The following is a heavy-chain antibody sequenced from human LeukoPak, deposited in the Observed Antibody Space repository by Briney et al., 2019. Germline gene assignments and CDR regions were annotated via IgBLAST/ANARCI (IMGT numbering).Heavy chain of an antibody. J-gene: IGHJ4*02. CDR3: ARVDDSGDYVIDY. V-gene: IGHV3-21*01. CDR2: INYTSSYK. D-gene: IGHD4-17*01. CDR1: GLTVSNNY. Sequence: PGGSLRLSCAASGLTVSNNYMKWVRQAPGRGPEWVSIINYTSSYKYYADSVKGRFTVSRDNANKSLYLQMNSLRAEDTAVYYCARVDDSGDYVIDYWGQGTLVTVSS.